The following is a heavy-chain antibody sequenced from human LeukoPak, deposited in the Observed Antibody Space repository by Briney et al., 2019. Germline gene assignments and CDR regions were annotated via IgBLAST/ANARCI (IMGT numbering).Heavy chain of an antibody. D-gene: IGHD1-1*01. V-gene: IGHV3-43*01. CDR2: ISRNGAVT. J-gene: IGHJ4*02. CDR3: AKGSSAWNEVFHFDY. Sequence: GGSLRLSCAASGLIFDDYTMHWVRQAPGKGLEWVSLISRNGAVTKYADSVRGRFTVSRDNSKNSLYLQMNSLRAQDMALYYCAKGSSAWNEVFHFDYWGQGTLVTVSS. CDR1: GLIFDDYT.